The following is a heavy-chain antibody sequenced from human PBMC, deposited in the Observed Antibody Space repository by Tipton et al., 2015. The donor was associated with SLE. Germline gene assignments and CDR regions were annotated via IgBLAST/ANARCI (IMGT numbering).Heavy chain of an antibody. CDR3: TDNDY. J-gene: IGHJ4*02. CDR2: ISYDGSNK. CDR1: GFTFSSYA. V-gene: IGHV3-30*04. Sequence: SLRLSCAASGFTFSSYAMHWVRQAPGKGLEWVAVISYDGSNKYYADSVKGRFTISRDNSKNMLYLQMNSLRAEDTAMYYCTDNDYWGQGTLVTVSS.